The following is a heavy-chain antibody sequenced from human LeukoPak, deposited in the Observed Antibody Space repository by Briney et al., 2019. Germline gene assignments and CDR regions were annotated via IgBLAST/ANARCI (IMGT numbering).Heavy chain of an antibody. Sequence: EASVKVSCKASGGTFSSYTISWVRQAPGQGLEWMGGIIPIFSTTNYTQKLQGRVTMTTDTSTSTAYMELRSLRSDDTAVYYCARDVPAPPGPMVRGGFDYWGQGTLVTVSS. V-gene: IGHV1-69*05. CDR2: IIPIFSTT. CDR3: ARDVPAPPGPMVRGGFDY. D-gene: IGHD3-10*01. J-gene: IGHJ4*02. CDR1: GGTFSSYT.